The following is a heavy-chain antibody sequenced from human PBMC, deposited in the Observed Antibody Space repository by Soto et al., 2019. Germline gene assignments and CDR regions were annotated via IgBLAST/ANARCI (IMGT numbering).Heavy chain of an antibody. V-gene: IGHV1-18*01. CDR2: ISTYNGDT. D-gene: IGHD2-15*01. CDR3: ARAGAAPYYYYGMDV. J-gene: IGHJ6*02. Sequence: GASVKVSCKASVYTFSTSGMSWLRQAPGQGLEWMGWISTYNGDTNDAPKFQDRVTMTSDTSTSTVYMELRSLRSDDTAVYYCARAGAAPYYYYGMDVWG. CDR1: VYTFSTSG.